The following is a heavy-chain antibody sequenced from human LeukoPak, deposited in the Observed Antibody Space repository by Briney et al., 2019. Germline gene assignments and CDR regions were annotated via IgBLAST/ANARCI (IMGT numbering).Heavy chain of an antibody. CDR1: GFTFSSYE. D-gene: IGHD4-23*01. Sequence: GGSLRLSCAASGFTFSSYEMNWVRQAPGKGLEWVSHISSSGSTIYYADSVKGRFTISRDNSKNTLYLQMNSLRAEDTAVYYCARHGGFYFFDSWGQGTLVTVSS. CDR2: ISSSGSTI. J-gene: IGHJ4*02. V-gene: IGHV3-48*03. CDR3: ARHGGFYFFDS.